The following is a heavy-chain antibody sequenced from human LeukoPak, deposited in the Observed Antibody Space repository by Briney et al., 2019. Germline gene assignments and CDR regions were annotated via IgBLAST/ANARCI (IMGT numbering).Heavy chain of an antibody. CDR3: AREKGVLLWFGENLGFDP. V-gene: IGHV3-23*01. CDR1: GFTFSSYA. J-gene: IGHJ5*02. Sequence: GGSLRLSCAASGFTFSSYAMSWVRQAPGKGLEWVSAISGSGGSTYYADSVKGRFTISRDNSKNTLYLQMNSLRAEDTAVYYCAREKGVLLWFGENLGFDPWGQGTLVTVSS. CDR2: ISGSGGST. D-gene: IGHD3-10*01.